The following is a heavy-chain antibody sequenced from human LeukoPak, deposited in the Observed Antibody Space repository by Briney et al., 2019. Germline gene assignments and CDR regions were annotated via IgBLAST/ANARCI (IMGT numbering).Heavy chain of an antibody. V-gene: IGHV1-2*02. J-gene: IGHJ4*02. CDR1: GYTFTSYD. D-gene: IGHD2-2*01. CDR3: ARDRGVPAASFDY. Sequence: ASVKVSCKASGYTFTSYDINWVRQATGQGLEWMGWINPNSGGTNYAQKFQGRVTMTRDTSISTAYMELSRLRSDDTAVYYCARDRGVPAASFDYWGQGTLVTVSS. CDR2: INPNSGGT.